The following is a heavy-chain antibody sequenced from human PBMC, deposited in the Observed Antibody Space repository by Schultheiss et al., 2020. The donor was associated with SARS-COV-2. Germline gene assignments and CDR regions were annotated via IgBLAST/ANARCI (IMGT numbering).Heavy chain of an antibody. D-gene: IGHD6-19*01. J-gene: IGHJ4*01. V-gene: IGHV4-39*01. CDR3: ARPGIGWETYYFDL. CDR2: ITASGGT. CDR1: GGSISSSSYY. Sequence: SETLSLTCTVSGGSISSSSYYWGWIRQPPGKGLEWIGEITASGGTDYNPSLKSRVTISVDTSKNQFSLKLTSVTAADTAVYYCARPGIGWETYYFDLWGQGTLVTVSS.